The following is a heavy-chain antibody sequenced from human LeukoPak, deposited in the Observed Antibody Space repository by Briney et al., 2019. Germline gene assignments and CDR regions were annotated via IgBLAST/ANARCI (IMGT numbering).Heavy chain of an antibody. V-gene: IGHV3-49*04. CDR1: GFSFGDCA. CDR2: IRSKACGGTT. J-gene: IGHJ6*02. Sequence: GGSLRLSCTACGFSFGDCAMSWVRQAPGKGLEWVGCIRSKACGGTTEYAASVKSRFTISRDDSKSIANLQMTSMKPDATAVYSCTRDLGFQLGVYYYYGMDVWGQGTTVTVSS. CDR3: TRDLGFQLGVYYYYGMDV. D-gene: IGHD3-3*01.